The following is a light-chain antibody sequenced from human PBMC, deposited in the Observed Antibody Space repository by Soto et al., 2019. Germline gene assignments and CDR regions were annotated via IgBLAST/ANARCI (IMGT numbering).Light chain of an antibody. CDR2: YDS. CDR3: QGWDSSSGHPDVV. V-gene: IGLV3-21*04. J-gene: IGLJ2*01. Sequence: SSELTQPHSVSVAPGKTARITCGGNSIGSKSVHRYQQKPGQAPVLVIYYDSDRPSGIPEGFSGSNSGNTATLTISRVEAGDEADYYCQGWDSSSGHPDVVFGGGTKLTVL. CDR1: SIGSKS.